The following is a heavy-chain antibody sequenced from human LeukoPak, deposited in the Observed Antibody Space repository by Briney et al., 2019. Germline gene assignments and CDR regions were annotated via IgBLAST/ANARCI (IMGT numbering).Heavy chain of an antibody. CDR1: GGSFSDYY. D-gene: IGHD2-2*01. J-gene: IGHJ6*02. Sequence: PSETLSLTCAVYGGSFSDYYWSWIRQPPGKGLEWIGEINHSGSTNYNPSLKRRVTISVDTSKNQFSLKLSSVTAADTAVYYCARGWYCSSTTCFYGMDVWGQGTTVTVSS. CDR3: ARGWYCSSTTCFYGMDV. CDR2: INHSGST. V-gene: IGHV4-34*01.